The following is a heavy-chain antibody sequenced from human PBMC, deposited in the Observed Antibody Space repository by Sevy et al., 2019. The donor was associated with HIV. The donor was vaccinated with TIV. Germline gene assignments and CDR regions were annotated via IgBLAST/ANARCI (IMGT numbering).Heavy chain of an antibody. Sequence: SLKISCAASGFTFSNAWMSWVRQAPGKGLEWVGRIKSKTDGGTTDNAAPVKGRFTISSDHSKNTLYLQMNSLKTEVTAVYYCTTEYYYDSSGYYGFDYWGQGTLVIVSS. CDR1: GFTFSNAW. V-gene: IGHV3-15*01. CDR3: TTEYYYDSSGYYGFDY. CDR2: IKSKTDGGTT. D-gene: IGHD3-22*01. J-gene: IGHJ4*02.